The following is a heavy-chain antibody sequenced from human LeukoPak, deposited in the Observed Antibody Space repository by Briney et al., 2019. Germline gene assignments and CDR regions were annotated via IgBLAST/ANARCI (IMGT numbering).Heavy chain of an antibody. CDR1: GFTFSSYA. V-gene: IGHV3-23*01. D-gene: IGHD3-10*01. J-gene: IGHJ4*02. CDR3: AKGLYGSGSYYNAPFDY. Sequence: GGSLRLSCAAPGFTFSSYAMSWVRQAPGKGLEWVSAISGSGGSTYYADSVKGRFTISRDNSKNTLYSQMNSLRAEDTAVYYCAKGLYGSGSYYNAPFDYWGQGTLVTVSS. CDR2: ISGSGGST.